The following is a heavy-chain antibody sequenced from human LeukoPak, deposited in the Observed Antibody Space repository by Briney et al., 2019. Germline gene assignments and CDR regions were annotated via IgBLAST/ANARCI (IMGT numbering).Heavy chain of an antibody. CDR3: ARVTKQDAFDI. Sequence: GGSLRPSCAASGFTFSSYWMSWVRQAPGKGLEWVANIKQDGSEKYYVDSVKGRFTISRDNAKNSLYLQMNSLRAEDTAVYYCARVTKQDAFDIWGQGTMVTVSS. CDR1: GFTFSSYW. D-gene: IGHD3-3*01. V-gene: IGHV3-7*01. J-gene: IGHJ3*02. CDR2: IKQDGSEK.